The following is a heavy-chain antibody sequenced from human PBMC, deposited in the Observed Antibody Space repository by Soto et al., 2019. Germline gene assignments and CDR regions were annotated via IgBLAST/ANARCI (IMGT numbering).Heavy chain of an antibody. CDR3: GRDRGHSAFDY. CDR1: GFTFSNYW. Sequence: PEGSLRLCCPAWGFTFSNYWMSRGRQPAGKGLEWEADMQPSGGEMNYVDPVKGRFTISRGNAKNSLYLQMNSLRVEDPAVYYCGRDRGHSAFDYWGQGT. CDR2: MQPSGGEM. J-gene: IGHJ4*02. D-gene: IGHD4-4*01. V-gene: IGHV3-7*03.